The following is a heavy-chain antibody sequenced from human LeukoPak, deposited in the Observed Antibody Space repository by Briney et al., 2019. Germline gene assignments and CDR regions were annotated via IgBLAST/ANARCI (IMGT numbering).Heavy chain of an antibody. CDR2: INHSGST. CDR3: ARGARITMIVVVVSDWFDP. D-gene: IGHD3-22*01. V-gene: IGHV4-34*01. CDR1: GGSFSGYY. Sequence: SETLSLTCAVYGGSFSGYYWSWIRQPPGKGLEWIGEINHSGSTNYNPSLKSRVTISVDTSKNQFSLKLSSVTAADTAVYYCARGARITMIVVVVSDWFDPWGQGTLVTVSS. J-gene: IGHJ5*02.